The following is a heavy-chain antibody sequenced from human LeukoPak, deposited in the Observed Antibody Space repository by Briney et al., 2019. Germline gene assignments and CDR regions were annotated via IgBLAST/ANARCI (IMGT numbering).Heavy chain of an antibody. J-gene: IGHJ3*02. V-gene: IGHV3-53*01. CDR1: GFTVSSNY. Sequence: GGSLRLSCAASGFTVSSNYMSWVRQAPGKGLEWVSVIYSGGSTYYADSVKGRFTISRDNSKNTLYLQMNSLRAEDTAVYYCARDQRQRGYSYGYDDAFDIWGQGTMVTVSS. D-gene: IGHD5-18*01. CDR3: ARDQRQRGYSYGYDDAFDI. CDR2: IYSGGST.